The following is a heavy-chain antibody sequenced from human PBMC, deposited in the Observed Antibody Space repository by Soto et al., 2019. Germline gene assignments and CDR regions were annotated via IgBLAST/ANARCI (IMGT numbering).Heavy chain of an antibody. D-gene: IGHD3-10*01. J-gene: IGHJ5*02. CDR3: ARDQEFKPNWFDP. CDR1: GGTFSSYA. CDR2: IIPIFGTA. Sequence: GASVKVSCKASGGTFSSYAISWVRQAPGQGLEWMGGIIPIFGTANYAQKFQGRVTITADASTSTAYMGLRSLRSDDTAVYYCARDQEFKPNWFDPWGQGTLVTVSS. V-gene: IGHV1-69*13.